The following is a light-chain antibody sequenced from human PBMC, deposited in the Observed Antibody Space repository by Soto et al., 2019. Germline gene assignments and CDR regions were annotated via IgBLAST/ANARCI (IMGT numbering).Light chain of an antibody. J-gene: IGKJ5*01. Sequence: DIQLTQSPSSLSASIRDRVTITCRASQGISSFLAWYQQKPGKAPKLLIYAASTLQSGIPSRFSGSGSGTDFTLTISSLQPEDFATYYCQQLNIDSYPITLGQGTRLEIK. CDR1: QGISSF. CDR2: AAS. CDR3: QQLNIDSYPIT. V-gene: IGKV1-9*01.